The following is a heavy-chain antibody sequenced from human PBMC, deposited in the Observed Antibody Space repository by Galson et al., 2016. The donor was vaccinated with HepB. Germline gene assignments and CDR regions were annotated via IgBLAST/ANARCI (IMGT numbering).Heavy chain of an antibody. D-gene: IGHD1-26*01. J-gene: IGHJ4*02. V-gene: IGHV1-46*01. CDR2: LSPDDGFT. Sequence: SVKVSCKASGYIFTSYLIHWVRQAPGQGAEWMGRLSPDDGFTTSAQSFQGRLTISRDTSTSTVYMELGSLRSEDTAVYYCARELGGSYYFDYWGQGTLVTVSS. CDR1: GYIFTSYL. CDR3: ARELGGSYYFDY.